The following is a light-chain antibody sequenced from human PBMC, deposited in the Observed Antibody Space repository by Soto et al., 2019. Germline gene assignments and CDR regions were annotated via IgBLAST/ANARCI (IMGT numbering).Light chain of an antibody. V-gene: IGKV1-5*01. J-gene: IGKJ1*01. Sequence: DIQMTQSPSTLSASVGDRVTITCRASQSIGSWLVWYQQKPGKAPKLLIYDASSLESGVPSRFGGSGSGTEFTLTISSLQPDDSATYYCQQYNSYSRTFGQGTKLEIK. CDR3: QQYNSYSRT. CDR1: QSIGSW. CDR2: DAS.